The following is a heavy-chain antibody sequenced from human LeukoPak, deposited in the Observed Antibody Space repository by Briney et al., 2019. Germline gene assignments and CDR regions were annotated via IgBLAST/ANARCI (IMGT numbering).Heavy chain of an antibody. CDR3: ARFRSCSSTSCYTGYYYYGMDV. V-gene: IGHV3-21*01. D-gene: IGHD2-2*02. Sequence: GGSLRLSCAASGFTFSSYSMNWVRQAPGKGLEWVSSISSSSSYIYYADSVKGRFTISRDNAKNSLYLQMNSLRAGDTAVYYCARFRSCSSTSCYTGYYYYGMDVWGQGTTVTVSS. CDR2: ISSSSSYI. CDR1: GFTFSSYS. J-gene: IGHJ6*02.